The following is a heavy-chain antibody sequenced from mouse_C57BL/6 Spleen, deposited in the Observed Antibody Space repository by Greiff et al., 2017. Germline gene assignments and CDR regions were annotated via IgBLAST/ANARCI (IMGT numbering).Heavy chain of an antibody. CDR1: GYTFTSYW. Sequence: QVQLQQPGAELVRPGSSVKLSCKASGYTFTSYWMHWVKQRPIQGLEWIGNIDPSDSETHYNQKFKDKATLTVDKSSSTAYMQLSSLTSEDSAVYYCAITGTGWYFDVWGTGTTVTVSS. CDR3: AITGTGWYFDV. V-gene: IGHV1-52*01. D-gene: IGHD4-1*01. J-gene: IGHJ1*03. CDR2: IDPSDSET.